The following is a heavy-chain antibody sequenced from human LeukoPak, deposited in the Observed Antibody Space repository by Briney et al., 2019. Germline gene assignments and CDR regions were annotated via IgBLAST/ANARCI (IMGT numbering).Heavy chain of an antibody. CDR3: ASGYCSSTSCYFFDY. J-gene: IGHJ4*02. V-gene: IGHV1-2*02. D-gene: IGHD2-2*01. Sequence: ASVKVSCKAPGYTFTGYYMHWVRQAPGQGLEWMGWINPNSGGTNYAQKFQGRVTMTRDTSISTAYMELSRLRSDDTAVYYCASGYCSSTSCYFFDYWGQGTLVTVSS. CDR1: GYTFTGYY. CDR2: INPNSGGT.